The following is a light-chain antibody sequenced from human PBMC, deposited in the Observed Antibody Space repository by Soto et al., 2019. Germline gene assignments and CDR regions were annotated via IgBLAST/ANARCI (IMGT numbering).Light chain of an antibody. CDR3: QQYASSPLT. CDR2: GKS. Sequence: EIVLTQSPGTLSLSPGERATLSCRASQSVSFSSLAWYQHKPDRAPRLLIYGKSSRATGIPDRFSGSGSGTDFTLIISKVEPEDFGVYFCQQYASSPLTFGGGTKVEIK. V-gene: IGKV3-20*01. J-gene: IGKJ4*01. CDR1: QSVSFSS.